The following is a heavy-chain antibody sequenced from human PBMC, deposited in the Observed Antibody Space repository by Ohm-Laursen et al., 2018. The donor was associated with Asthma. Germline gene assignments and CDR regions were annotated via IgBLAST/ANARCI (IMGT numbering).Heavy chain of an antibody. CDR1: GFTFSSYS. J-gene: IGHJ4*02. D-gene: IGHD3-10*01. Sequence: SLRLSCSASGFTFSSYSMSWVRQAPGKGLEWVSAISGSGGSTYYADSVKGRFTISRDNSKNTLYLQMNSLRAEDTAVYYCAKGITLLWLSDYWGQGTLVTVSS. CDR3: AKGITLLWLSDY. V-gene: IGHV3-23*01. CDR2: ISGSGGST.